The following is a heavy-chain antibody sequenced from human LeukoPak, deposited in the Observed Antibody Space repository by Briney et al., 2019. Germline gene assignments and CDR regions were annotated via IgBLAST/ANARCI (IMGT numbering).Heavy chain of an antibody. V-gene: IGHV4-59*01. D-gene: IGHD4-17*01. J-gene: IGHJ4*02. Sequence: SETLSLTCTVSGGSISSYYWSWIRQPPGKGLEWIGYIYYSGSTNYNPSLKSRVTISVDTSKNQFSLKLSSVTAADTAVYYCARHWSTVTPPDYWGQGTLVTVSS. CDR3: ARHWSTVTPPDY. CDR1: GGSISSYY. CDR2: IYYSGST.